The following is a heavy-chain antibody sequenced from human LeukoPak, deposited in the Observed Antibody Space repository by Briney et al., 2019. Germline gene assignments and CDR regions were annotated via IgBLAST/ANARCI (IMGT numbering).Heavy chain of an antibody. V-gene: IGHV3-48*03. CDR1: GFTFSSYE. D-gene: IGHD3-16*01. CDR2: ISSSGRTI. J-gene: IGHJ4*02. CDR3: ARVRRSRLAELDY. Sequence: GGSLRLSCAASGFTFSSYEMNWVRQAPGKGLEWVSYISSSGRTIYYADSVKGRFPISRDNAKNSLYLQMNSLRAEDTAVYYCARVRRSRLAELDYWGQGTLVTVSS.